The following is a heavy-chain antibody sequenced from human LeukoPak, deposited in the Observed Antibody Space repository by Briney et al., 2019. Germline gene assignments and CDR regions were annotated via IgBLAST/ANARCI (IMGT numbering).Heavy chain of an antibody. J-gene: IGHJ5*02. V-gene: IGHV1-69*05. CDR2: IIPIFGTA. CDR3: ARELEPNWFDP. CDR1: GGTFTSYA. Sequence: SVKVSCTASGGTFTSYAISWVRHAPGQGLEWMGRIIPIFGTANYAQKFQGRVTTTTDESTSTAYMELSSLRSEDTAVYYWARELEPNWFDPWGQGTLVTVSS. D-gene: IGHD1-14*01.